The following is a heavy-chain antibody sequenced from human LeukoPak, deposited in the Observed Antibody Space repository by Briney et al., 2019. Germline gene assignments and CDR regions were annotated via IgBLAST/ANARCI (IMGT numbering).Heavy chain of an antibody. Sequence: NSSETLSLTCTVSGGSIRSSYWSWIRQSPGKGLEWIGYIYDSGSTNYNPSLKSRVTISVDKSKNQFSLKLSSVTAADTAVYYCARGATGTTRGMDVWGQGTTVTVSS. CDR1: GGSIRSSY. CDR3: ARGATGTTRGMDV. V-gene: IGHV4-59*12. J-gene: IGHJ6*02. CDR2: IYDSGST. D-gene: IGHD1-1*01.